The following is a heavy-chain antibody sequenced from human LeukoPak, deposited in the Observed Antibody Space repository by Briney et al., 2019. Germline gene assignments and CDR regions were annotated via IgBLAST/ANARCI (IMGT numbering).Heavy chain of an antibody. Sequence: PGGSLRLSCAASGFTFSSFGMHWVRQAPGKGLEWVAVIWYEGSNKYYADSGKGRFTISRDNSKITLYMQMNSLRAEDTAVYYCTRDRSSVYFDYWGQGTLVIVSS. V-gene: IGHV3-33*08. J-gene: IGHJ4*02. CDR3: TRDRSSVYFDY. CDR2: IWYEGSNK. CDR1: GFTFSSFG. D-gene: IGHD3-22*01.